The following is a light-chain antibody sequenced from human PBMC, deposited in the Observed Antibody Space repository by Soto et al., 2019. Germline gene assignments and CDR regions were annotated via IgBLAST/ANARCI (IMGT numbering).Light chain of an antibody. Sequence: DIVVTQSPDSLAVSLGERATINCKSSQNALYSTNTKNFVAWYQQRPGQPPKLLIYWASTRQSGVPDRFSGSGSGTDFTLTITSLQPEDVAIYFCQYYYSTPTFGQGTKVEIK. V-gene: IGKV4-1*01. CDR2: WAS. CDR1: QNALYSTNTKNF. J-gene: IGKJ1*01. CDR3: QYYYSTPT.